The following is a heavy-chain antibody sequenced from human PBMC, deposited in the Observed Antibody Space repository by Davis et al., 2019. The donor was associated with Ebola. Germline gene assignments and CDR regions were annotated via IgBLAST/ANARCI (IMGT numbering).Heavy chain of an antibody. CDR1: GFTFSAHY. D-gene: IGHD1-26*01. V-gene: IGHV3-72*01. J-gene: IGHJ4*02. Sequence: PGGSLRLSCAASGFTFSAHYMDWVRQAPGKGLEWIGRSRNKTNSYTTEYAASVKGRFTISRDDSKNSLYLQMNSLKTEDTAVYYCASFVGFNSGRYYRAFDHWGQGTLVTVSS. CDR2: SRNKTNSYTT. CDR3: ASFVGFNSGRYYRAFDH.